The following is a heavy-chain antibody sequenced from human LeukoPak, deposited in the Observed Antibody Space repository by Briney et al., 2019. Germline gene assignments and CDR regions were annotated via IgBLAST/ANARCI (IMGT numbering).Heavy chain of an antibody. V-gene: IGHV3-21*01. CDR1: GFTFSSYS. J-gene: IGHJ3*02. CDR2: ISSSSSYI. CDR3: ARGVGIAARPADAFDI. Sequence: GGSLRLSCAASGFTFSSYSMNWVRQAPGKGLEWVSSISSSSSYIYYADSVKGRFTISRDNAKNSLYLQMNSLRAEDTAVYYCARGVGIAARPADAFDIWGQGTMVTVS. D-gene: IGHD6-6*01.